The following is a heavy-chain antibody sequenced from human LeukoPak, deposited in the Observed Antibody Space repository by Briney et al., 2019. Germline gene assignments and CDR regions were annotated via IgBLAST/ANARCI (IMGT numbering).Heavy chain of an antibody. CDR1: GFTVSSNY. CDR3: ATNRLPGDYYYYYGMDV. D-gene: IGHD3-16*01. CDR2: IYSGGST. J-gene: IGHJ6*02. V-gene: IGHV3-53*04. Sequence: GGSLRLSCAASGFTVSSNYMSWVRQAPGKGLEWVSVIYSGGSTYYADSVKGRFTISRHNSKNTLYLQMNSLRAEDTAVYYCATNRLPGDYYYYYGMDVWGQGTTVTVSS.